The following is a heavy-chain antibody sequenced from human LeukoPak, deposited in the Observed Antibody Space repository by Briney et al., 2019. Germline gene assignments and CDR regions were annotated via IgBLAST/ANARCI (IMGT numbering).Heavy chain of an antibody. CDR2: IIPIFGTA. J-gene: IGHJ4*02. V-gene: IGHV1-69*13. Sequence: SVKVSCKASGGTFISYAISWVRQAPGQGLEWMGGIIPIFGTANYAQKFQGRVTITADESTSTAYMELSSLRAEDTAVYYCAKSPQGVTAIHRFDYWGQGTLVTVSS. D-gene: IGHD2-21*02. CDR3: AKSPQGVTAIHRFDY. CDR1: GGTFISYA.